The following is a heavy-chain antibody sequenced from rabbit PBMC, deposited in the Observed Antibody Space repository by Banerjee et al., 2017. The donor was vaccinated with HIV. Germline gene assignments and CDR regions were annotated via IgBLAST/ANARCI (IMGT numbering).Heavy chain of an antibody. CDR1: GFSFSSSYY. V-gene: IGHV1S40*01. CDR3: ARGTYGYAGYAPNL. Sequence: QSLEESGGGLVQPEGSLTLTCKASGFSFSSSYYMCWVRQTPGKGLEWIGCIYTSGSGSTWYASWAKGRFTISQNSSTTVTLRMTSLTAADTATYFCARGTYGYAGYAPNLWGQGTLVTVS. CDR2: IYTSGSGST. J-gene: IGHJ4*01. D-gene: IGHD6-1*01.